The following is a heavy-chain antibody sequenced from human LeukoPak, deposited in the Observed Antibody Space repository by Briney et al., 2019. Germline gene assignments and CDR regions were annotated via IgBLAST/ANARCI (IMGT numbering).Heavy chain of an antibody. V-gene: IGHV4-31*03. Sequence: SETLSLTCTVSGGSISSGGYYWSWIRQHPGKGLEWIGYIYYSGSTYYNPSLKSRVTISVDTSKNQFSLRLSSVTAADTAVYYCARVTRKHSTSGYPYYYYYYYMDVWGKGTTVTVSS. CDR2: IYYSGST. CDR1: GGSISSGGYY. D-gene: IGHD3-3*01. CDR3: ARVTRKHSTSGYPYYYYYYYMDV. J-gene: IGHJ6*03.